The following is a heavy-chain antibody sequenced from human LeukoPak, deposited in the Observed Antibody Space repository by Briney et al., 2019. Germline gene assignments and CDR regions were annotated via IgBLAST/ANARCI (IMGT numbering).Heavy chain of an antibody. CDR1: GFAFSSYA. Sequence: GGSLRLSCAASGFAFSSYAMSWVRQAPGKGLEWVSAISGSGGSTYYADSVKGRFTISRDNSKNTLYLQMNSLRAEDTAVYYCAKDGGSSSEGNYYYYYMDVWGKGTTVTVSS. J-gene: IGHJ6*03. V-gene: IGHV3-23*01. CDR3: AKDGGSSSEGNYYYYYMDV. D-gene: IGHD6-6*01. CDR2: ISGSGGST.